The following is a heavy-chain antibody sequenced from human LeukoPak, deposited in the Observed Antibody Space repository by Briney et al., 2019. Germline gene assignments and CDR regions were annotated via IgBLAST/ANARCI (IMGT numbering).Heavy chain of an antibody. J-gene: IGHJ3*02. V-gene: IGHV3-53*01. CDR3: ARFPLNLIVGAPQKAFDI. CDR2: IYSGGST. Sequence: PGGSLRLSCAASGFTVSSNYMSWVRQAPGKGLEWVSVIYSGGSTYYADSVKGRFTISRDNSKNTLYLQMNSLRAEDTAVYYCARFPLNLIVGAPQKAFDIWRQGTMVTVSS. CDR1: GFTVSSNY. D-gene: IGHD1-26*01.